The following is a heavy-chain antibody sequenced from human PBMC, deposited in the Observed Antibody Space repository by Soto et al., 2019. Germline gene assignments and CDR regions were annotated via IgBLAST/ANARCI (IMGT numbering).Heavy chain of an antibody. CDR3: TRAHEVAWFDS. D-gene: IGHD2-15*01. CDR1: GFSFSPYT. J-gene: IGHJ5*01. V-gene: IGHV3-21*06. Sequence: GSLRLSCTASGFSFSPYTMNWVRQAPGKGLQWVASITNRGTHTYSADSVKGRFTISRDNDKDSLYLQMNNLRAEDTATYYCTRAHEVAWFDSWGLGTLVTVSS. CDR2: ITNRGTHT.